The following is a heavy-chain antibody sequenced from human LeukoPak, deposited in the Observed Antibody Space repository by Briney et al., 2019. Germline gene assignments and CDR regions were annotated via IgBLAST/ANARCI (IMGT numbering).Heavy chain of an antibody. J-gene: IGHJ4*02. Sequence: PSETLSLTCAVYGGSFSGYYWSWIRQPPGKGLEWIGEINHSGSTNYNPSLKSRVTISVDTSKNQFSLKLSSVTAADTAVYYCARVRIYYDSSGYYWGYSDYWGQGTLVTVSS. CDR2: INHSGST. V-gene: IGHV4-34*01. CDR3: ARVRIYYDSSGYYWGYSDY. CDR1: GGSFSGYY. D-gene: IGHD3-22*01.